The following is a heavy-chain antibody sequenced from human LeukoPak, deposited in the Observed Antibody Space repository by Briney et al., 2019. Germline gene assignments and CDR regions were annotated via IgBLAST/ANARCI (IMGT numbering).Heavy chain of an antibody. CDR3: ASSIGRWELLGYNWFDP. CDR2: INSDGSST. D-gene: IGHD1-26*01. CDR1: GFTFSSYW. V-gene: IGHV3-74*01. Sequence: GGSLRLSCAASGFTFSSYWMHWVRHAPRKGLVWVSRINSDGSSTSYADSVKGRFTISRDNAKNTLYLQMNSLRAEDTAVYYCASSIGRWELLGYNWFDPWGQGTLVTVSS. J-gene: IGHJ5*02.